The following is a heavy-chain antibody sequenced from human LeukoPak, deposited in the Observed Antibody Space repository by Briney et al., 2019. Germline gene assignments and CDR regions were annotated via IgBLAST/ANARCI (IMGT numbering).Heavy chain of an antibody. D-gene: IGHD3-22*01. Sequence: GASLKVSCMASGYTFTGYYMHWVRQAPGQGLEWMGWINPNSGGTNYAQKFQGRVTMTRDTSISTAYMELSRLRSDDTAVYYCARSPPYDSNYNGFDPWGQGTLVTVSS. CDR1: GYTFTGYY. V-gene: IGHV1-2*02. CDR2: INPNSGGT. CDR3: ARSPPYDSNYNGFDP. J-gene: IGHJ5*02.